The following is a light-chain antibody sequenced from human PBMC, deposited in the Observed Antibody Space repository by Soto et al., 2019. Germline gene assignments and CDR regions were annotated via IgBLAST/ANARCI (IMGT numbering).Light chain of an antibody. J-gene: IGKJ4*01. CDR3: QQSDSIPLT. Sequence: DIQMTQSPSSLSASVGDRVTITCRASQSFSTYLNWYQQKPGKAPKVLIYGTINLQSGVPSRFSGGGSGTDFTLTISDLQPEAVETYYCQQSDSIPLTFGGGTKVDIK. CDR2: GTI. V-gene: IGKV1-39*01. CDR1: QSFSTY.